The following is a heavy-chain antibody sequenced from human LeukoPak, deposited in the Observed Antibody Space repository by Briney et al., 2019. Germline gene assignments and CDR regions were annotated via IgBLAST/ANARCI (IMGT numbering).Heavy chain of an antibody. V-gene: IGHV3-23*01. CDR2: IGGSGDT. Sequence: GGSLRLSCAASGFTFTNFAVGWVRQAPGSALEWVSRIGGSGDTYYADSVKGRFTISRDISKNTLYLQLSSPRADDTAVYYCAKDGSGWSYDSWGQGTLVTVSS. CDR3: AKDGSGWSYDS. J-gene: IGHJ5*01. D-gene: IGHD3-10*01. CDR1: GFTFTNFA.